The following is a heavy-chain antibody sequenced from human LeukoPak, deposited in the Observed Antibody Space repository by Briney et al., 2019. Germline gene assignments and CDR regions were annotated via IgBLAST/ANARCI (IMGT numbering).Heavy chain of an antibody. D-gene: IGHD3-3*01. J-gene: IGHJ5*02. CDR3: ARAGTIFGVVISNRFDP. V-gene: IGHV1-24*01. CDR2: FDPEDGEP. CDR1: GYTLTELS. Sequence: GASVKVSCKVSGYTLTELSMHWVRRAPGRGLEWRGGFDPEDGEPIYAQKFQGRVTMTEDTSTDTAYMELSSLRSEDAAVYDCARAGTIFGVVISNRFDPWGQGTLVTVSS.